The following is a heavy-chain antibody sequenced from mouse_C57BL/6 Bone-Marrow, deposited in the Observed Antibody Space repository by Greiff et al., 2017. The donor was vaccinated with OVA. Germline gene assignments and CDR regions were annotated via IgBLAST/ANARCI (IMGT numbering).Heavy chain of an antibody. Sequence: QVQLQQPGAELVKPGASVKLSCKASGYTFTSYWMHWVKQRPGQGLEWIGMIHPNSGSTNYNEKFKSKATLTVDKSSSTAYMQLSSLTSEDSAVYYCAGNWDDYYFDYWGQGTTLTVSS. CDR1: GYTFTSYW. J-gene: IGHJ2*01. D-gene: IGHD4-1*01. CDR3: AGNWDDYYFDY. V-gene: IGHV1-64*01. CDR2: IHPNSGST.